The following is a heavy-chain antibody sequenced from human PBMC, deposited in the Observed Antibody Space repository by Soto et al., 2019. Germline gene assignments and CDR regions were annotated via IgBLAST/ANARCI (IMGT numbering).Heavy chain of an antibody. Sequence: ASVKVSCKVSGYTLTELSMHWVRQAPGKGLEWMGGFDPEDGETIYAQKFQGRVTMTEDTSTDTAYMELSSLRSEDTAVYYCATDHRYSGYDPLNYYFDYWGQGTLVTV. J-gene: IGHJ4*02. V-gene: IGHV1-24*01. CDR3: ATDHRYSGYDPLNYYFDY. CDR1: GYTLTELS. CDR2: FDPEDGET. D-gene: IGHD5-12*01.